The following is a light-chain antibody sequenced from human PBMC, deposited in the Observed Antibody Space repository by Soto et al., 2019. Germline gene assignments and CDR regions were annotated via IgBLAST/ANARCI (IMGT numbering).Light chain of an antibody. CDR1: QSVSSNY. J-gene: IGKJ1*01. Sequence: EIVLTQSPGTLSLSPGESATLSCRARQSVSSNYLGWYQQRPGQAPRLLIYGVSSRATGIPDKFSGSGSGTDFTLTISRLEPEDFAVYYCQQYGSSRTFGQGTKVEIK. V-gene: IGKV3-20*01. CDR3: QQYGSSRT. CDR2: GVS.